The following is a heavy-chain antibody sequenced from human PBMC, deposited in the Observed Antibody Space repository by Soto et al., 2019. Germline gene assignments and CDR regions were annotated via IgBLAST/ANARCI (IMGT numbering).Heavy chain of an antibody. V-gene: IGHV1-18*01. CDR2: ISAYNGNT. Sequence: QVQLVQSGAEVKKPGASVKVSCKASGYTFTSYGINWVRQAPGQGLEWMGWISAYNGNTDYAQKLQGRVTMTTDTATSTAYMERRSLISDDTDVYYCARDIPERELLRGDYWGQGTLVTVSS. J-gene: IGHJ4*02. D-gene: IGHD1-26*01. CDR1: GYTFTSYG. CDR3: ARDIPERELLRGDY.